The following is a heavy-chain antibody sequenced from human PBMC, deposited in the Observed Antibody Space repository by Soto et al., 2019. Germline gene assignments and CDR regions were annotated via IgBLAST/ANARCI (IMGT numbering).Heavy chain of an antibody. Sequence: SVKVSCKASGGTFSSYAISWVRQAPGQGLEWMGGIIPIFGTANYAQKFQGRVTITADESTSTAYMELSSLRSEDTAVYYCARDDGGSMMGVYYYGMDVWGQGTTVTVSS. CDR2: IIPIFGTA. V-gene: IGHV1-69*13. CDR3: ARDDGGSMMGVYYYGMDV. CDR1: GGTFSSYA. D-gene: IGHD1-26*01. J-gene: IGHJ6*02.